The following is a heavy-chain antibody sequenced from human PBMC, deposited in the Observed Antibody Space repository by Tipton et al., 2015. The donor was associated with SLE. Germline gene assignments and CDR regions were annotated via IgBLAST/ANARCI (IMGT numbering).Heavy chain of an antibody. J-gene: IGHJ4*02. Sequence: SGFSFRSYGMSWVRQAPGTGLEWVSGISGTGESTYYADSVKGRVTISRDNSNNTVFLQMNSLRAEDTAIYYCAKGTTWDMSYFVYWGQGTLVSVSS. V-gene: IGHV3-23*01. CDR3: AKGTTWDMSYFVY. CDR2: ISGTGEST. D-gene: IGHD4-17*01. CDR1: GFSFRSYG.